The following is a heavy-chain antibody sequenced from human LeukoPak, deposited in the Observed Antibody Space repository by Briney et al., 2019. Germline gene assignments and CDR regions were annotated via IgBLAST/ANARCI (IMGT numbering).Heavy chain of an antibody. CDR2: ISGSGGST. V-gene: IGHV3-23*01. J-gene: IGHJ4*02. CDR1: GFTFSSYA. D-gene: IGHD3-22*01. Sequence: GGSLRLSCAASGFTFSSYAMSWVRQAPGKGLEWVSAISGSGGSTYYADSVKGRFTISRDNSKNTLYLQMNSLIAEDTAVYYCAKKVYYYDSSGYYYFDYWGQGTLVTVSS. CDR3: AKKVYYYDSSGYYYFDY.